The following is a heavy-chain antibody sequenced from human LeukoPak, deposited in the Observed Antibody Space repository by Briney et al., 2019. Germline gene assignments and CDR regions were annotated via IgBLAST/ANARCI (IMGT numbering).Heavy chain of an antibody. V-gene: IGHV3-74*01. CDR3: ARDGITLGRACDY. J-gene: IGHJ4*02. Sequence: GGSLRLSCAASGFIFSNYWMYWVRQAPGEGLVWVLRIKSDGSDTTYADSVKGRFTISRDNAKNTLYQEVICLRAEHRSVYYCARDGITLGRACDYWGQRTLLTVST. CDR1: GFIFSNYW. CDR2: IKSDGSDT. D-gene: IGHD3-16*01.